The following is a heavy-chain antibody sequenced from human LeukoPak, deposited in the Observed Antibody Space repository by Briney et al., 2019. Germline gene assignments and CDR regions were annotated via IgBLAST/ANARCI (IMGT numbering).Heavy chain of an antibody. CDR2: IYYSGST. D-gene: IGHD3-22*01. Sequence: SETLSLTCTVSGGSISSYYWSWIRQPPGKGLEWIGYIYYSGSTNYNPSLKSRVTISVDTSKNQFSLKLSSVTDADTAVYYCARDKYYYDSSGYRTLGYWGQGTLVTVSS. CDR1: GGSISSYY. V-gene: IGHV4-59*01. CDR3: ARDKYYYDSSGYRTLGY. J-gene: IGHJ4*02.